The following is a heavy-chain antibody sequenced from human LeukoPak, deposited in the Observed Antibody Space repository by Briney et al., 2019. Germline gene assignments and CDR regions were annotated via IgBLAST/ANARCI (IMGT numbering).Heavy chain of an antibody. CDR3: VHRRWYYYDSNGYYVAN. J-gene: IGHJ4*02. Sequence: SGPTLVNPTQTLTLTCTFSGFSLTTSGVGVGWIRQPPGKALEWLAIIYSNDDKRYSPSLKNRLTITKDTSKNQVVLAMTNMDPLDTATYYCVHRRWYYYDSNGYYVANWGQGTLVTVAS. CDR2: IYSNDDK. V-gene: IGHV2-5*01. D-gene: IGHD3-22*01. CDR1: GFSLTTSGVG.